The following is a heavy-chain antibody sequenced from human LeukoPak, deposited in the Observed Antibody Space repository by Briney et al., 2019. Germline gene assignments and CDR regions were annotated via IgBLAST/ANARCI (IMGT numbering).Heavy chain of an antibody. CDR1: GYTFTNYP. J-gene: IGHJ4*02. CDR3: ARRGIEVALDH. D-gene: IGHD6-19*01. CDR2: INGGNGNT. V-gene: IGHV1-3*01. Sequence: GASVKVSCKASGYTFTNYPMHWVRQAPGQRLEWMGWINGGNGNTKYLQKFQGRVTLTRDTSASTAYMELRSLRSEDTAVYYCARRGIEVALDHWGQGTLVTVSS.